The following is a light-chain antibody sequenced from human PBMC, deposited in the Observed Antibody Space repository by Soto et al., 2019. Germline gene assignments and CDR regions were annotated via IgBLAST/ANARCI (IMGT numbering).Light chain of an antibody. CDR2: VAC. Sequence: EIVMTQSPATLSVSPGERATLSCRASQSVSRNLAWYQQKPGQTPKLLISVACTRATGIPARFSGRGSGTAVSLPMGKLQSEDFAVYYCQQANFWPLTFGGGTKVEFK. J-gene: IGKJ4*01. V-gene: IGKV3-15*01. CDR1: QSVSRN. CDR3: QQANFWPLT.